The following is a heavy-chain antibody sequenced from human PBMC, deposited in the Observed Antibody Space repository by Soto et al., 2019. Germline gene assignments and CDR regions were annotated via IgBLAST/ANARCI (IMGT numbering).Heavy chain of an antibody. CDR2: ISSSSSTI. D-gene: IGHD3-9*01. Sequence: GGSLRLSCAASGFTFSSYSMNWVRQAPGKGLEWVSYISSSSSTIYYADSVKGRFTISRDNAKNSLYLQMNSLRAEDTAVYYCARESRFGRYFDWASAFDIWGQGTMVTVSS. J-gene: IGHJ3*02. CDR3: ARESRFGRYFDWASAFDI. V-gene: IGHV3-48*01. CDR1: GFTFSSYS.